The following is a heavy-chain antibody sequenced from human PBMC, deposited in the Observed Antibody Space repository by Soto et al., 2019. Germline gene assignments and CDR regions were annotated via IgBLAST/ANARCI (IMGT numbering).Heavy chain of an antibody. Sequence: EVQLVGSGGGLVQPGRSLRLSCAASGFTFDDYAMHWVRQAPGKGLEWVSGISWNSGSIGYADSVKGRFTISRDNAKNSLYLQMNSLRAEDTALYYCAKDSPPLDYYYYMDVWGKGTTVTVSS. D-gene: IGHD3-16*01. CDR2: ISWNSGSI. CDR1: GFTFDDYA. V-gene: IGHV3-9*01. J-gene: IGHJ6*03. CDR3: AKDSPPLDYYYYMDV.